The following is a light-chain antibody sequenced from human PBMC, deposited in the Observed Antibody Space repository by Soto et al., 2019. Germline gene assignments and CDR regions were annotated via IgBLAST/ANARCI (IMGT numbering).Light chain of an antibody. CDR2: QDS. J-gene: IGLJ1*01. CDR1: KLGDKY. Sequence: SYELTQPPSVSVSPGQTASITCSGGKLGDKYACWYQQKPGQSPVLVIYQDSKRPPGIPERFSGSNSGNTATLTISGTQAMDGADYYCQAWDSSTAFFGTGTKVTVL. CDR3: QAWDSSTAF. V-gene: IGLV3-1*01.